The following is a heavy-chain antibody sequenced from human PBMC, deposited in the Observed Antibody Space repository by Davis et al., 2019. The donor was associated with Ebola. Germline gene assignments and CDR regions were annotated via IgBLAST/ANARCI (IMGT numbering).Heavy chain of an antibody. CDR3: ARGGARYNWNYVRGPYYFDY. CDR2: IIPIFGTA. Sequence: SVKVSCKASGGTFSSYAISWVRQAPGQGLEWMGGIIPIFGTANYAQKFQGRVTITADESTSTAYMELSSLRSEDTAVYYCARGGARYNWNYVRGPYYFDYWGQGTLVTVSS. CDR1: GGTFSSYA. V-gene: IGHV1-69*13. J-gene: IGHJ4*02. D-gene: IGHD1-7*01.